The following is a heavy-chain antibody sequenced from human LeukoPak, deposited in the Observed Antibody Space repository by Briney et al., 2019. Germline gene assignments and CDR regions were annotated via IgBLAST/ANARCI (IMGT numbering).Heavy chain of an antibody. CDR1: GYTFTGYY. D-gene: IGHD3-10*01. Sequence: ASVKVSCKASGYTFTGYYMHWVRQAPGQGLEWMGWINPNSGGTNYAQKFQGRVTITRYTSISTAYMELSRLRSDDTAVYYCARSPVGSSALGYWGQGTLVTVSS. CDR2: INPNSGGT. J-gene: IGHJ4*02. CDR3: ARSPVGSSALGY. V-gene: IGHV1-2*02.